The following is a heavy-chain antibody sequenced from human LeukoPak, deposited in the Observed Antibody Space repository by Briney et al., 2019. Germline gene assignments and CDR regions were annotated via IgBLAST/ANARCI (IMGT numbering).Heavy chain of an antibody. CDR2: ISSSSSTI. Sequence: GGSLRLSCAASGFTFSSYSMNWVRQAPGKGLEWVSYISSSSSTIYYADSVKGRFTISRDNAKNSLYLQMNSLRAEDTAVYYCARAVRGKTLGYWGQGTLVTVSS. CDR3: ARAVRGKTLGY. D-gene: IGHD3-10*01. CDR1: GFTFSSYS. V-gene: IGHV3-48*01. J-gene: IGHJ4*02.